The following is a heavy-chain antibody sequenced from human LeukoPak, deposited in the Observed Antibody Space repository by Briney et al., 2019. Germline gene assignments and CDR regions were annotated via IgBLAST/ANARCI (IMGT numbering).Heavy chain of an antibody. Sequence: GGSLRLSCAASGFTFNRYWMHWVRQAPGKGLVWVSRISGDGSNTSYADSVKGRFTISRDNAENTLYLQMDSLTAEDTAVYYCVSRNYGSSPFDYWGQGTLVTVSS. V-gene: IGHV3-74*01. J-gene: IGHJ4*02. CDR2: ISGDGSNT. CDR3: VSRNYGSSPFDY. CDR1: GFTFNRYW. D-gene: IGHD4-17*01.